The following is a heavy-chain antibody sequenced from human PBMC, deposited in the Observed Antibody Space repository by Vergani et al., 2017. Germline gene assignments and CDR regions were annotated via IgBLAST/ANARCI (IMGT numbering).Heavy chain of an antibody. CDR3: ARESSYDDILTGLAFDV. J-gene: IGHJ3*01. CDR1: GGTFSSYA. D-gene: IGHD3-9*01. V-gene: IGHV1-69*15. Sequence: QVQLVQSGAEVKKPGSSVKVSCKASGGTFSSYAISWVRQAPGQGLEWLGRLVPIFGTANYAQRFQGRVTITADESTSTAYMELSSLRSEDTAVYYCARESSYDDILTGLAFDVWGQGTMVTVSA. CDR2: LVPIFGTA.